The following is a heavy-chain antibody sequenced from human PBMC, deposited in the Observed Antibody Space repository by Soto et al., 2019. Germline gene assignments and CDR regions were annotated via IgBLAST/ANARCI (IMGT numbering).Heavy chain of an antibody. Sequence: SETLSLTCTVSGGSISSYYWSWIRQPPGKGLEWIGYIYYSGSTNYNPSLKSRVTISVDTSKNQFSLKLSSVTAADTAVYYCARHHIPVAGTGYWGQGTLVTVS. V-gene: IGHV4-59*08. J-gene: IGHJ4*02. CDR1: GGSISSYY. CDR3: ARHHIPVAGTGY. D-gene: IGHD6-19*01. CDR2: IYYSGST.